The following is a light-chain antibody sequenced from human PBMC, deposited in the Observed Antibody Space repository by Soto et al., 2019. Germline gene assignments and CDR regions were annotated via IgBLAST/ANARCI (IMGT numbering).Light chain of an antibody. J-gene: IGKJ1*01. V-gene: IGKV3D-15*01. CDR2: GAS. CDR3: QQYDVWPLT. CDR1: QDVRNG. Sequence: EIVLTQSPAALSVSPGGRATLSCRASQDVRNGLAWYQQKLGQAPRLLIHGASTRATGIPDRFSGSGSGTEFTLSISSLQSEDSASYYCQQYDVWPLTFGQGT.